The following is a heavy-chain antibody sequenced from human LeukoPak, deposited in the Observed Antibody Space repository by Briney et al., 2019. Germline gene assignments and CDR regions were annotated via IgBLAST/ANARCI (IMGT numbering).Heavy chain of an antibody. CDR2: ISVSSSYI. V-gene: IGHV3-21*01. CDR3: ARATTIFGVIRDTFDY. Sequence: ETLSLTCAVYGESFRGYYWTWIRQTPGKGLEWVSSISVSSSYIHYSDSIKGRFTISRDDAKNSLYLQMNSLRAEDTAVYYCARATTIFGVIRDTFDYWGQGTLVTVSS. D-gene: IGHD3-3*01. CDR1: GESFRGYY. J-gene: IGHJ4*02.